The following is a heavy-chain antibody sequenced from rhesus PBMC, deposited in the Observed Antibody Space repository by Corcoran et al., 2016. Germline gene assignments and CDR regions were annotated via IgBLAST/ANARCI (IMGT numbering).Heavy chain of an antibody. Sequence: EVQLVESGGGLVQPGGSLRLSCAASGFTFSDYYMSWVRQAPGKGPAGVGFIRNKANGGTAENAAAVKGRFTISRDDSKSIASLQMNSLKTEDTAVYYCARGGSGWYPYYFDYWGQGVLVTVSS. J-gene: IGHJ4*01. V-gene: IGHV3S22*01. CDR1: GFTFSDYY. CDR3: ARGGSGWYPYYFDY. CDR2: IRNKANGGTA. D-gene: IGHD6-31*01.